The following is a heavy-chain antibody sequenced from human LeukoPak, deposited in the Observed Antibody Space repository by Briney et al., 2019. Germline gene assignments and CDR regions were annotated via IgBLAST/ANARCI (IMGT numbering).Heavy chain of an antibody. Sequence: PGGSLRLSCAASGFTFDDYAMHWVRQAPGKGLEWVSGISWNSGSIGYADSVKGRFTISRDNAKNSLYLQMNSLRAEDTALYYRAKDGQNYDFWSGYPPGWFDPWGQGTPVTVSS. CDR1: GFTFDDYA. D-gene: IGHD3-3*01. CDR3: AKDGQNYDFWSGYPPGWFDP. V-gene: IGHV3-9*01. CDR2: ISWNSGSI. J-gene: IGHJ5*02.